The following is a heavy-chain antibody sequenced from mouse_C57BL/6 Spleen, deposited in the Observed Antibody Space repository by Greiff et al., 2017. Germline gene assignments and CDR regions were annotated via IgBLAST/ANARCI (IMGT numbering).Heavy chain of an antibody. D-gene: IGHD3-3*01. CDR3: ARHLGQDFDY. CDR2: ISSGGSYT. CDR1: GFTFSSYG. V-gene: IGHV5-6*02. Sequence: DVKLVESGGDLVKPGGSLKLSCAASGFTFSSYGMSWVRQTPDKRLEWVATISSGGSYTYYPDSVKGRFTISRDNAKNTLYLQMSSLKSEDTAMYYCARHLGQDFDYWGQGTTLTVSS. J-gene: IGHJ2*01.